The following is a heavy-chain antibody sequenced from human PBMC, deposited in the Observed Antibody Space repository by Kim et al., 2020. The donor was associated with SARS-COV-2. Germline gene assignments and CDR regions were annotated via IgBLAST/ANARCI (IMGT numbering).Heavy chain of an antibody. J-gene: IGHJ6*03. D-gene: IGHD4-4*01. CDR1: GYTFTGYY. CDR3: ARGYSNYANNHYYYYYMDV. CDR2: INPNSGGT. Sequence: ASVKVSCKASGYTFTGYYMHWVRQAPGQGLEWMGRINPNSGGTNYAQKFQGRVTMTRDTSISTAYMELSRLRSDDTAVYYCARGYSNYANNHYYYYYMDVWGKGTTVTVSS. V-gene: IGHV1-2*06.